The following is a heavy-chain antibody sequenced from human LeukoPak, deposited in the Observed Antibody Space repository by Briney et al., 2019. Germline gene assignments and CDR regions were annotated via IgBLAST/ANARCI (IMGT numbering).Heavy chain of an antibody. CDR1: GYTFTSYY. D-gene: IGHD2-15*01. J-gene: IGHJ5*02. CDR3: ARMGHCSGGSCEQPSRSLDP. CDR2: INPSGGST. Sequence: GASVKVSCKASGYTFTSYYMHWVRQAPGQGLEWMGIINPSGGSTSYAQKFQGRVTMTRDTSTSTVYMELSSLRSEDTAVYYCARMGHCSGGSCEQPSRSLDPWGQGTLVTVSS. V-gene: IGHV1-46*01.